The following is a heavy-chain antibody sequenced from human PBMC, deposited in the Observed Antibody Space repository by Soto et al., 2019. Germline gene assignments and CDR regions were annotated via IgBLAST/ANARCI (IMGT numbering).Heavy chain of an antibody. J-gene: IGHJ4*02. CDR2: ISGYNGNR. V-gene: IGHV1-18*01. CDR1: GYTFTTYG. D-gene: IGHD3-16*01. CDR3: AREVEARGGEYDY. Sequence: QVQLVQSGAEVKKPGASVKVSCKASGYTFTTYGISWMRQAPGQGLEWMGWISGYNGNRNYAQNLQGRVTVTTDTSTSTAYMELGKLRSDDTALYCCAREVEARGGEYDYWGQGTLVIVSS.